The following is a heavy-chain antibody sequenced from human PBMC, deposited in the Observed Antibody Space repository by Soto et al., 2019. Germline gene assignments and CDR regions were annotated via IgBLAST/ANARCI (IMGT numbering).Heavy chain of an antibody. Sequence: PSETLSLTCTVSGGSISSGGYYWSWIRQPPGKGPEWIGDINHSGSTNYNPSLKSRVTISVDTSKNQFSLKLRSVTAADMAVFYCARAPDKYYFDSWGQGTLVTVLL. CDR3: ARAPDKYYFDS. J-gene: IGHJ4*02. CDR1: GGSISSGGYY. CDR2: INHSGST. V-gene: IGHV4-39*07.